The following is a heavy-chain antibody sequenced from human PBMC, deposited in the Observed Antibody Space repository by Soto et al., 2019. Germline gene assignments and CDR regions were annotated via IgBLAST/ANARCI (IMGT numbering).Heavy chain of an antibody. CDR3: ERSWVTLIHTPSNWFDP. CDR2: ISSSGST. CDR1: GDSIGGVGY. D-gene: IGHD2-21*02. Sequence: PSETLSLTCTVSGDSIGGVGYWSWIRQFPGRGLEWIGCISSSGSTYYNPALNKRISLSLDTSQNQFSLELLSVTAADTAIYYCERSWVTLIHTPSNWFDPWGQGTLATAPQ. J-gene: IGHJ5*02. V-gene: IGHV4-31*03.